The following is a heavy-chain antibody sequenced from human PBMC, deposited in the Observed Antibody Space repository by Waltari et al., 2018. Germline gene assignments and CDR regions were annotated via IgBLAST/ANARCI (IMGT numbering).Heavy chain of an antibody. D-gene: IGHD3-22*01. V-gene: IGHV1-69*05. CDR1: GGTFSSYA. Sequence: QVQLVQSGAEVKKPGSSVKVSCTASGGTFSSYAIRWLRQAPGQGLEWMGGIIPIFGTANYAQKFQGRVTITTDESTSTAYMELSSLRSEDTAVYYCARSVNPDDRQYYFDYWGQGTLVTVSS. CDR3: ARSVNPDDRQYYFDY. J-gene: IGHJ4*02. CDR2: IIPIFGTA.